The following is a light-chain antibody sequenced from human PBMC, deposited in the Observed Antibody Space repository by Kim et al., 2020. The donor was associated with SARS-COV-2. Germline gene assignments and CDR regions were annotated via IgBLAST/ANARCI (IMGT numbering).Light chain of an antibody. V-gene: IGKV1-39*01. CDR3: QESHSPPHT. CDR2: AAS. CDR1: QSINTY. Sequence: DIRMTQSPSSLSASVGDRVTITCRASQSINTYLNWYQQKPGKPPKLLIYAASSLHSGAPSRFSGSGSGTDFTLTIRGLQPEDFATYYCQESHSPPHTFGQGTKLEI. J-gene: IGKJ2*01.